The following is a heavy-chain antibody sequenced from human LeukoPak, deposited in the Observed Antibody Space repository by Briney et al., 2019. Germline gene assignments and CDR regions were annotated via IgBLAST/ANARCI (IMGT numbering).Heavy chain of an antibody. V-gene: IGHV1-8*01. D-gene: IGHD6-6*01. J-gene: IGHJ4*02. CDR2: MNPNSGNT. CDR3: ARRRSGSSGPPSDH. Sequence: ASVKVSCKASGYTFTSYDINWVRQATGQGLEWMGWMNPNSGNTGYAQKFQGRVNMTRNTSISTAYMELSSLESEYTAVYYCARRRSGSSGPPSDHWGQGTLVTVSS. CDR1: GYTFTSYD.